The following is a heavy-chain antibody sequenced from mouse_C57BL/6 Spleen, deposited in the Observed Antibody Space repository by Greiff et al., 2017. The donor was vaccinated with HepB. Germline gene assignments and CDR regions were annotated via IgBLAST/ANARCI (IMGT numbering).Heavy chain of an antibody. V-gene: IGHV10-1*01. J-gene: IGHJ3*01. CDR3: VLTGTLE. Sequence: DVKLVESGGGLVQPKGSLKLSCAASGFSFNTYAMNWVRQAPGKGLEWVARIRSKSNNYATYYADSVKDRFTISRDDSESMLYLQMNNLKTEDTAMYYCVLTGTLEWGQGTLVTVSA. CDR1: GFSFNTYA. D-gene: IGHD4-1*01. CDR2: IRSKSNNYAT.